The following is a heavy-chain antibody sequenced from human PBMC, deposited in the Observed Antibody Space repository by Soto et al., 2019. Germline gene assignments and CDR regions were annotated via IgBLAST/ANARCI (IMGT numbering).Heavy chain of an antibody. Sequence: PSETLSLTCTVSGGSISSGGYYWSWIRQHPXKGLEWIGYIYYSGSTYYNPSLKSRVTISVDTSKNQFSLKLSSVTAADTAVYYCARVLLSPRIAANWFDPWGQGNLVTVSS. CDR2: IYYSGST. D-gene: IGHD6-13*01. V-gene: IGHV4-31*03. CDR3: ARVLLSPRIAANWFDP. CDR1: GGSISSGGYY. J-gene: IGHJ5*02.